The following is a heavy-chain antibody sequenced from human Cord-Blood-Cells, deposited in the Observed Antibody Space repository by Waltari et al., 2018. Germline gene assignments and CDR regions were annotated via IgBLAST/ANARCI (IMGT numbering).Heavy chain of an antibody. J-gene: IGHJ4*02. CDR1: GYTFTSYA. CDR2: INAGNGNT. CDR3: AREGNLRYSSGWHFDY. Sequence: QVQLVQSGAEVKKPGASVKVSCKASGYTFTSYAMHWVRQAPGQRLEWMGWINAGNGNTKYSQKFQGRVTITRDTSASTAYMELSSLRSEDTAVYYCAREGNLRYSSGWHFDYWGQGTLVTVSS. D-gene: IGHD6-19*01. V-gene: IGHV1-3*01.